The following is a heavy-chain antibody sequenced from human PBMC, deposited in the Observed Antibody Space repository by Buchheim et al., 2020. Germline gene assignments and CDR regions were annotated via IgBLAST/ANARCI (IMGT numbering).Heavy chain of an antibody. Sequence: QVQLVQSGAEVRKPGASVRVSCKTSGYTFTDYYIHWMRRAPGHGLEWMGWTNPQSGGAYLAQKFQGRVTMTRDTSITTAYMELSSLTSDDTAVYYCSRTRCYVRGMDVWGQGTT. D-gene: IGHD2-15*01. J-gene: IGHJ6*02. CDR1: GYTFTDYY. CDR2: TNPQSGGA. CDR3: SRTRCYVRGMDV. V-gene: IGHV1-2*02.